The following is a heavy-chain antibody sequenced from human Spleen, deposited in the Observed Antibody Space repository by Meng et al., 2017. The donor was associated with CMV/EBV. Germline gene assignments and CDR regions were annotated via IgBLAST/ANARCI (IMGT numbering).Heavy chain of an antibody. CDR2: INHSGST. CDR3: ARGRDVLRFLEWLPSRAVFDYGMDV. V-gene: IGHV4-34*01. J-gene: IGHJ6*02. D-gene: IGHD3-3*01. CDR1: GGSFSGYY. Sequence: SETLSLTCAVYGGSFSGYYWSWIRQPPGKGLEWIGEINHSGSTNYNPSLKSRVTISVDTSKNQFSLKLSSVTAAETAVYYCARGRDVLRFLEWLPSRAVFDYGMDVWGQGTTVTVSS.